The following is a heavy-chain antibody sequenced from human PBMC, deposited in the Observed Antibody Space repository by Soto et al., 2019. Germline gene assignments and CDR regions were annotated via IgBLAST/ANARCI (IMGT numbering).Heavy chain of an antibody. V-gene: IGHV4-31*03. J-gene: IGHJ4*02. CDR2: IYYSGST. CDR1: GGSISSGGYY. CDR3: ARVGITGIYFDY. Sequence: QVQLQESGPGLVNPSQALSLTCTVSGGSISSGGYYWSWIRQHPGKGLEWIGYIYYSGSTYYNPSLKSRVPISVDTSKNQFSLKLSSVTAADTAVYYCARVGITGIYFDYWGQGTLVTVSS. D-gene: IGHD1-20*01.